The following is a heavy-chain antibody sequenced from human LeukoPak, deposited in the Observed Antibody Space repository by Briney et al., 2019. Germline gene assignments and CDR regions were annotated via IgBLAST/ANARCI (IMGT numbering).Heavy chain of an antibody. CDR2: IRYAGSNK. Sequence: GGSPRLSYAQSGVTFSSYGMPWVRQGPGRGLERVSFIRYAGSNKYYADSVKGRFTISRDNSKNTLYLQMNSLRAEDTAVYFCARRSGVAVAGAFDYWGQGTLVTVSS. D-gene: IGHD6-19*01. CDR1: GVTFSSYG. J-gene: IGHJ4*02. V-gene: IGHV3-30*02. CDR3: ARRSGVAVAGAFDY.